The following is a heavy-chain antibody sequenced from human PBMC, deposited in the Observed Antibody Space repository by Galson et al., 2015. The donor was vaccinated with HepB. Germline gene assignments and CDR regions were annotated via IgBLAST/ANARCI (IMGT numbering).Heavy chain of an antibody. Sequence: SLRLSCAASGFTFSSYAMHWVRQAPGKGLEWVAVISYDGSNKYYADSVKGRFTISRDNSKNTLYLQMNSLRAEDTAVYYCARPDSTGSWTWGQGTLVTVSS. V-gene: IGHV3-30*04. CDR1: GFTFSSYA. J-gene: IGHJ5*02. D-gene: IGHD3-22*01. CDR2: ISYDGSNK. CDR3: ARPDSTGSWT.